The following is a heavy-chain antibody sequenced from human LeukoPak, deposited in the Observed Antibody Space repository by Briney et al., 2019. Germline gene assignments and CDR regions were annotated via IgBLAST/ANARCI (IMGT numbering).Heavy chain of an antibody. CDR1: GGSVSSGSYY. CDR3: ARGRGSYYPDWFDP. J-gene: IGHJ5*02. D-gene: IGHD1-26*01. CDR2: IYYSGST. Sequence: SETLFLTCTVSGGSVSSGSYYWSWIRRPPGKGLEWIGYIYYSGSTNYNPSLKSRVTISVDTSKNQFSLKLSSVTAADTAVYYCARGRGSYYPDWFDPWGQGTLVTVSS. V-gene: IGHV4-61*01.